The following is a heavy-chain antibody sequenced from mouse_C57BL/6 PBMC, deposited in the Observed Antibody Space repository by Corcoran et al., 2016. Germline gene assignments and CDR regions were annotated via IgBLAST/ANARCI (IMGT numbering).Heavy chain of an antibody. J-gene: IGHJ2*01. CDR1: GYSFTSYY. Sequence: QVQLQQSGPELVNPGASVKISCKASGYSFTSYYIHWVKQRPGQGLEWIGWIYPGSGNTKYNEKFKGKATLTADTSSSTAYMQLSSLTSEDSAVYYCERSPITTVVADYWGQGTTRTVSS. D-gene: IGHD1-1*01. CDR2: IYPGSGNT. CDR3: ERSPITTVVADY. V-gene: IGHV1-66*01.